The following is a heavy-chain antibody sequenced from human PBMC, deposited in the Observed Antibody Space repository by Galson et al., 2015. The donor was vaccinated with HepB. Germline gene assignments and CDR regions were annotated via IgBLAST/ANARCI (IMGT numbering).Heavy chain of an antibody. Sequence: SLRLSCAASGFTFSSYAMNWVRQAPGKGLEWVSGIGARGTYKYYADSVKGRFTVSRDNSKNTLYFQMNSMRAEDTALYYCAKDDDYAEYGYYFDHWGQGTLVTVSS. CDR3: AKDDDYAEYGYYFDH. J-gene: IGHJ4*02. CDR2: IGARGTYK. D-gene: IGHD4-17*01. V-gene: IGHV3-23*01. CDR1: GFTFSSYA.